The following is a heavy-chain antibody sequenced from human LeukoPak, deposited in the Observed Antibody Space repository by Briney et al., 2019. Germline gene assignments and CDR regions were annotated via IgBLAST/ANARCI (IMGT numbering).Heavy chain of an antibody. J-gene: IGHJ3*02. CDR1: GFTFSSYW. CDR3: ARGLFLSGYLDAFDI. D-gene: IGHD3-22*01. CDR2: IKQDGSEK. Sequence: RPGGSLRLSCVASGFTFSSYWMSWVRQAPGKGLECVADIKQDGSEKYYVDSVKGRFTISRDNAKNSLYLQMNSLRVEDTAVYYCARGLFLSGYLDAFDIWGQGTVVTVSS. V-gene: IGHV3-7*01.